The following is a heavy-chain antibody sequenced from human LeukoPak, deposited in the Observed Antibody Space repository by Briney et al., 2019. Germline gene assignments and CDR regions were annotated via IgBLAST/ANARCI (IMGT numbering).Heavy chain of an antibody. J-gene: IGHJ4*02. CDR3: AYYYDSSGYYGQY. CDR1: GGTFSSYA. V-gene: IGHV1-69*13. CDR2: IIPIFGTA. Sequence: ASVKVSCKASGGTFSSYAISWVRQAPGQGLEWMGGIIPIFGTANYAQKFQGRVTTTADESTSTAYMELSSLRSEDTAVYYCAYYYDSSGYYGQYWGQGTLVTVSS. D-gene: IGHD3-22*01.